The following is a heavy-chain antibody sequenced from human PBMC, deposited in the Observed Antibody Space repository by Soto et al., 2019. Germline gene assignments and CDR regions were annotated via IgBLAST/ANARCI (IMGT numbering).Heavy chain of an antibody. CDR2: IYYSGNT. V-gene: IGHV4-30-4*01. J-gene: IGHJ4*02. CDR1: GDSISSGDYY. Sequence: SETLSLTCTVSGDSISSGDYYWSWIRQPPGKGLEWIGCIYYSGNTHYNPSLKRRVTISVDTSKNQFSLKLSSVTAADTAVYYCARSMTTVVTLDYWGQGTLVTVSS. CDR3: ARSMTTVVTLDY. D-gene: IGHD4-17*01.